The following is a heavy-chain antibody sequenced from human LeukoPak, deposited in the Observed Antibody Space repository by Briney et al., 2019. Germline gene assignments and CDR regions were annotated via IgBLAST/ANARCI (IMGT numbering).Heavy chain of an antibody. V-gene: IGHV4-4*07. Sequence: SETLSLTCTVSGGSISSYYWSWIRQPAGKGLGWIGRIYTSGSTNYNPSLKSRVTMSVDTSKNQFSLKLSSVTAADTAVYYCARAGSYYDSSGKYNWFDPRGQGTLVTVSS. CDR2: IYTSGST. CDR1: GGSISSYY. J-gene: IGHJ5*02. D-gene: IGHD3-22*01. CDR3: ARAGSYYDSSGKYNWFDP.